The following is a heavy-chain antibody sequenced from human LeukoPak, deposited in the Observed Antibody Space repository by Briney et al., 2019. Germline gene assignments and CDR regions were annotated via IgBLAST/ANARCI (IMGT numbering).Heavy chain of an antibody. CDR3: AGGGGFLIDS. V-gene: IGHV3-7*01. D-gene: IGHD2-15*01. CDR1: GFTFSSYW. J-gene: IGHJ4*02. Sequence: GGSLRLSCAGSGFTFSSYWMNLVRQAAGKGLEWVAIIKGDESERHYVDSVKGRFTISRDNARNSLYLQMNSLSAEDTAVYYCAGGGGFLIDSWGQGTLVSVST. CDR2: IKGDESER.